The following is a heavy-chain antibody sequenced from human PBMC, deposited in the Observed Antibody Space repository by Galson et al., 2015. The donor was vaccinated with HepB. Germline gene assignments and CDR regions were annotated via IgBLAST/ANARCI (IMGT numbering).Heavy chain of an antibody. CDR3: AREGGPERGDYYGMDV. J-gene: IGHJ6*02. CDR1: GFTFSSYG. V-gene: IGHV3-33*01. CDR2: IWYDGSNK. Sequence: SLRLSCAASGFTFSSYGMHWVRQAPGKGLEWVAVIWYDGSNKYYADSVKGRFTISRDNSKNTLYLQMNSLRAEDTAVYYCAREGGPERGDYYGMDVWGQGTTVTVSS. D-gene: IGHD1-26*01.